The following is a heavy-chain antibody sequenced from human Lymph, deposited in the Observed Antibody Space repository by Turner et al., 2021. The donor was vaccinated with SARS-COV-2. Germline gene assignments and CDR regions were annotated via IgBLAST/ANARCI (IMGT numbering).Heavy chain of an antibody. CDR3: ATKYCSGGSCSYFDY. D-gene: IGHD2-15*01. V-gene: IGHV4-4*02. Sequence: QVQLQESRPGLVKRSATLSLTCAVSGGSIHSSNWWNWVRQPPGKGLEWIGEIYHGGSTNYNPSLRSRVTTSVDKSKDQFSLKLSSVTAADTDVYYCATKYCSGGSCSYFDYWGQGTLVTVSS. CDR2: IYHGGST. CDR1: GGSIHSSNW. J-gene: IGHJ4*02.